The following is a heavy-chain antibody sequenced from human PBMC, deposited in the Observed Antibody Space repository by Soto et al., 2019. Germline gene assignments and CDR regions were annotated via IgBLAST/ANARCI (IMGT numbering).Heavy chain of an antibody. V-gene: IGHV1-18*01. CDR1: GYTFTSYG. J-gene: IGHJ5*02. CDR3: ARALGAYCSSTSCYVGDP. D-gene: IGHD2-2*01. CDR2: ISAYNGNT. Sequence: SSVKVSCKASGYTFTSYGISWVRQAPGQGLEWMGWISAYNGNTNYAQKIQGRVTMTTDTSTSTAYMELRSLRSDDTAVYYCARALGAYCSSTSCYVGDPWGQGTLVTVSS.